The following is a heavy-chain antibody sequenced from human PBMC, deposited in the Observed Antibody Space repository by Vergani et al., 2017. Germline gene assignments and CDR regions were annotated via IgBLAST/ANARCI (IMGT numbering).Heavy chain of an antibody. V-gene: IGHV3-30*18. D-gene: IGHD3-10*01. CDR3: AKDLTGRGGSADY. J-gene: IGHJ4*02. CDR1: GFTFSACP. CDR2: ISYDGSNK. Sequence: VQLLQSGGGVIQPGGSVRLSCAASGFTFSACPMTWVRQAPGKGLEWVAVISYDGSNKYYADSVKGRFTISRDNSKNTLYLQMNSLRAEDTAVYYCAKDLTGRGGSADYWGQGTLVTVSS.